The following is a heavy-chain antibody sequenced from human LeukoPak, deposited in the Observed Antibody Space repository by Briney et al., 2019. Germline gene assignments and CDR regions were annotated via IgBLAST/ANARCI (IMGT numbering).Heavy chain of an antibody. V-gene: IGHV1-2*02. CDR2: INPNSGGT. CDR1: GYTLTGYY. J-gene: IGHJ4*02. Sequence: ASVKVSCKASGYTLTGYYMHWVRQAPGQGLEWMGWINPNSGGTNYAQKFQGRVTMTRDTSISTAYMELSRLRSDDTAVYYCARRYCSSTSCGGDYWGQGTLVTVSS. D-gene: IGHD2-2*01. CDR3: ARRYCSSTSCGGDY.